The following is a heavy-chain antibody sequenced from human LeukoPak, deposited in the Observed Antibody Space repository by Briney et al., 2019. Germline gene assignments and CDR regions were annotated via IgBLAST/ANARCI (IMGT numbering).Heavy chain of an antibody. V-gene: IGHV1-24*01. J-gene: IGHJ4*02. Sequence: ASVKVSCKVSGYTLTELSMHWVRQAPGKGLEWMGGFDPEDGETIYAQKFQGRVTMTEDTSTDTAYMELSSLRSEDTAVYYCATGRGYCSSTSCYLPDYWGQGTLVTVSS. CDR1: GYTLTELS. CDR3: ATGRGYCSSTSCYLPDY. CDR2: FDPEDGET. D-gene: IGHD2-2*01.